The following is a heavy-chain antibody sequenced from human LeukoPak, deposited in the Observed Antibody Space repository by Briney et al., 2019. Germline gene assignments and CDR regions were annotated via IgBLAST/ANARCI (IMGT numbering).Heavy chain of an antibody. D-gene: IGHD1-26*01. Sequence: GASVKVSCKASGYTFTGYYMHWVRRAPGQGLEWMGWINPNSGGTNYAQKFQGRVTMTRDTSISTAYVELSRLRSDDTAVYYCARKKWEPHLYYFDYWGQGTLVTVSS. CDR2: INPNSGGT. V-gene: IGHV1-2*02. CDR3: ARKKWEPHLYYFDY. J-gene: IGHJ4*02. CDR1: GYTFTGYY.